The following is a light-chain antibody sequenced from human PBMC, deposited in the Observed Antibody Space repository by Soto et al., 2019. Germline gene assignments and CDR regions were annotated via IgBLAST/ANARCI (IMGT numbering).Light chain of an antibody. CDR2: DVT. V-gene: IGLV2-11*01. J-gene: IGLJ2*01. CDR1: SRDVGIYNY. CDR3: CSYAGNYTLL. Sequence: QSALTQPRSVSGSPGQSVTVSCTGTSRDVGIYNYVSWYQQRPCTAPKVMIYDVTKRPSGVPDRFSGSKSANTASLTISGLQADDEADYYCCSYAGNYTLLFGGGTKLTVL.